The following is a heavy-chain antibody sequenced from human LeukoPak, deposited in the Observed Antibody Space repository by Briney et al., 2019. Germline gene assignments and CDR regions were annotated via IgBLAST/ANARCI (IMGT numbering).Heavy chain of an antibody. J-gene: IGHJ4*02. Sequence: GGSLRLSCAASGFTFRDYTMTWVRQAPGKGLEWVSTISGRGDDTHYADSVKGRFTISRDNSKNTLYLQMNRLSAEDTALFYCAKEVEGSGYYHLDKWGQGTLVAVSS. V-gene: IGHV3-23*01. CDR3: AKEVEGSGYYHLDK. D-gene: IGHD3-22*01. CDR1: GFTFRDYT. CDR2: ISGRGDDT.